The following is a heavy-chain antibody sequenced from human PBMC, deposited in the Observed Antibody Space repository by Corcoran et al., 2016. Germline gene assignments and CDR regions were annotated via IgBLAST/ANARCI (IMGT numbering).Heavy chain of an antibody. V-gene: IGHV4-34*01. D-gene: IGHD6-6*01. CDR3: ARVGPYSSSSSPYNWFDP. CDR1: GGSFSGYY. CDR2: INHSGST. J-gene: IGHJ5*02. Sequence: QVQLQQWGAGLLKPSETLSLTCAVYGGSFSGYYWSWIRQPPGKGLEWIGEINHSGSTNYNPSLKSRVTISVDTSKNQFSLTLSSVTAADTAVYYCARVGPYSSSSSPYNWFDPWGQGTLVTVSS.